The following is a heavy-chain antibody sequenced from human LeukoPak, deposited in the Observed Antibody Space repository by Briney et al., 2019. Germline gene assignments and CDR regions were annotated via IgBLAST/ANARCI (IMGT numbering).Heavy chain of an antibody. J-gene: IGHJ5*02. CDR2: ISAYNGNT. V-gene: IGHV1-18*01. D-gene: IGHD2-8*01. CDR1: GYTFTSYG. Sequence: ASVKVSCKASGYTFTSYGISWVRQAPGQGLEWMGWISAYNGNTNYAQKLQGRVTMTTDTSTSTAYMELRSLRSDDTAVYYCARAGCTNGVCGGYWFDPWGQGTLVTVSS. CDR3: ARAGCTNGVCGGYWFDP.